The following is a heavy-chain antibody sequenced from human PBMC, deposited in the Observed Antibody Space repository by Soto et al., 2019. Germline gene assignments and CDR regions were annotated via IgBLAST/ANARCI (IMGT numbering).Heavy chain of an antibody. D-gene: IGHD6-13*01. J-gene: IGHJ5*02. V-gene: IGHV1-69*02. CDR3: AGGPRWQQLVHNWFDP. CDR1: GGTFSSYT. CDR2: IIPILGIA. Sequence: GASVKVSCKASGGTFSSYTISWLRQAPGQGLEWMGRIIPILGIANYAQKFQGRVTITADKSTSTAYMELSSLRSEDTAVYYCAGGPRWQQLVHNWFDPWGQGTLVTVSS.